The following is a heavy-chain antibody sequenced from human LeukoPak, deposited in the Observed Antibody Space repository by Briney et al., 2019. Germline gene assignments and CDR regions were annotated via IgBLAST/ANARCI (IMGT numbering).Heavy chain of an antibody. CDR2: VSGSGGNT. J-gene: IGHJ4*02. V-gene: IGHV3-23*01. CDR1: GFTFNTYA. Sequence: PGGSLRLSCAASGFTFNTYAMSWVRQAPGKGLEWVSGVSGSGGNTYYADSVKGRFTISRDNSKNTLYLEMNSLTVEDTAVYYCARWGDGKKFDYWGQGTLLTVSS. D-gene: IGHD3-16*01. CDR3: ARWGDGKKFDY.